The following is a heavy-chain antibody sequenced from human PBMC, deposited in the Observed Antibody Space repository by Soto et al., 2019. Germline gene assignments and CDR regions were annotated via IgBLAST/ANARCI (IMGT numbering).Heavy chain of an antibody. Sequence: QITLKESGPALVKPTQTLTLTCTFSGFSLTTRGVGVGWIRQPPRKALEWLALIYWDDDRRYSPSLKNRLTITKDISKNHVVLTMTNMGPVDTATYHCAHRRTGDLIDYLGQGTLVTVSS. V-gene: IGHV2-5*02. CDR1: GFSLTTRGVG. CDR2: IYWDDDR. D-gene: IGHD2-21*01. J-gene: IGHJ4*02. CDR3: AHRRTGDLIDY.